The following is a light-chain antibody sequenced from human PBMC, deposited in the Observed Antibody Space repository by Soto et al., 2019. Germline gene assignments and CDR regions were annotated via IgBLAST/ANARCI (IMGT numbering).Light chain of an antibody. V-gene: IGKV3-20*01. J-gene: IGKJ4*01. CDR2: GAS. Sequence: EVVLTQSPGTLSLSPGEGAALSCRASQSVSSNYLAWYQQKPGQAPRLLIYGASSRATGIPDRFSGSGSGTDFTLTISRLEPEDCAVYYCQQYGTSPLTFGGGTKVEIK. CDR1: QSVSSNY. CDR3: QQYGTSPLT.